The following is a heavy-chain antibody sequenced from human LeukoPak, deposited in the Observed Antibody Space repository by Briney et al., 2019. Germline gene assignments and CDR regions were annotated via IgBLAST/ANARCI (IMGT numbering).Heavy chain of an antibody. CDR1: GESFSDYY. J-gene: IGHJ4*02. CDR3: AKGVSR. V-gene: IGHV4-34*01. Sequence: PSETPSLTCAVYGESFSDYYWSWFRQPPGKGLEWIGEINESGNTNYNPSLKSRVTILVDRSKTQFYLKMNSVTAADTATYYCAKGVSRWGQGTLVTVSS. CDR2: INESGNT.